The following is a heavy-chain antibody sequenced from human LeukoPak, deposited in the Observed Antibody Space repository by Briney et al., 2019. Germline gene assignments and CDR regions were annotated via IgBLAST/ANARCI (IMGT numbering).Heavy chain of an antibody. V-gene: IGHV3-30*02. Sequence: GGSLRLSCAVSGFTFSSYGMHWVRQAPGKGLEWVAFIRYDGSNKYYADSVKGRFTISRDNSQNTLYLQMNSLRAEDTAVYYCAKERTIAVAGTGVNDYWGQGTLVTVSS. J-gene: IGHJ4*02. CDR1: GFTFSSYG. CDR3: AKERTIAVAGTGVNDY. D-gene: IGHD6-19*01. CDR2: IRYDGSNK.